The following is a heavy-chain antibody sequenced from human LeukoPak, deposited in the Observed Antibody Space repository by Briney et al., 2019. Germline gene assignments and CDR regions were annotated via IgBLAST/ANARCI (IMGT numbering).Heavy chain of an antibody. J-gene: IGHJ4*02. CDR3: ARLSGYSNGYDPDFDY. Sequence: GESLKISCKNSGYSFTSYWIGWVRQMPGKGLEWMGIIYPGDSDTRYSPSFQGQVTISADKSISTAYLQWSSLRASDTAMYYCARLSGYSNGYDPDFDYRGQGTLVTVSS. D-gene: IGHD5-18*01. CDR1: GYSFTSYW. CDR2: IYPGDSDT. V-gene: IGHV5-51*01.